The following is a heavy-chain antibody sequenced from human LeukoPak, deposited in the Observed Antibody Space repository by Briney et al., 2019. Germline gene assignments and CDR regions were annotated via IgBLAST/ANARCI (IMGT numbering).Heavy chain of an antibody. CDR1: GYTFSSYW. J-gene: IGHJ6*03. CDR2: IYPDDSDT. V-gene: IGHV5-51*01. D-gene: IGHD2-8*01. Sequence: GESLKISXKGSGYTFSSYWIGWVRQMPGKGLEWMGIIYPDDSDTRYSPSFQGQVTISADKPISTAYLQWSSLKASDTAMYYCARLAYCSNDVCYLNYYYSMDVWGKGTTVTVSS. CDR3: ARLAYCSNDVCYLNYYYSMDV.